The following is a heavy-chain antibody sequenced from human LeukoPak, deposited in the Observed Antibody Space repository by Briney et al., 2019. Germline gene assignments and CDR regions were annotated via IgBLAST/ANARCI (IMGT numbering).Heavy chain of an antibody. CDR3: ARVRPTTYSSGYYYVDY. Sequence: GASVKVSCKASGYTFTSYGISWVRQAPGQGLERMGWISAYNGNTNYAQKLQGRVTMTTDTSTSTAYMELRSLRSDDTAVYYCARVRPTTYSSGYYYVDYWGQGTLVTVSS. D-gene: IGHD3-22*01. J-gene: IGHJ4*02. V-gene: IGHV1-18*01. CDR2: ISAYNGNT. CDR1: GYTFTSYG.